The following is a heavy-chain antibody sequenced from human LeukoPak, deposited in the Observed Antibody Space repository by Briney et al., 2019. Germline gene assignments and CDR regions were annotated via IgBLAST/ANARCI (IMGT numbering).Heavy chain of an antibody. J-gene: IGHJ4*02. CDR3: AKDLWLVPTYFDC. Sequence: GGSLRLSCAVSGFTFSSDAMSWGCQAPGQGLDLVSAISVSGGSTYYADSAKVRFTISRANPKDTLFLQMNSLGAEDTAVYYCAKDLWLVPTYFDCCGEGSLVAVSS. CDR1: GFTFSSDA. V-gene: IGHV3-23*01. D-gene: IGHD6-19*01. CDR2: ISVSGGST.